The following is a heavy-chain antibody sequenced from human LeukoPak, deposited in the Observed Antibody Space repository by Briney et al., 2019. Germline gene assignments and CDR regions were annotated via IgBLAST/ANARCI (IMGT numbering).Heavy chain of an antibody. CDR3: ARHAYYYGSGSYYNADINL. CDR2: IYPGDSDT. D-gene: IGHD3-10*01. CDR1: GYSFTSYW. V-gene: IGHV5-51*01. Sequence: GESLKISCKGSGYSFTSYWIGWVRQMPGKGLEWMGIIYPGDSDTRYSPSFQGQVTISADKSISTAYLQWSSLKASDTAMYYCARHAYYYGSGSYYNADINLWGQGTLVTVSS. J-gene: IGHJ5*02.